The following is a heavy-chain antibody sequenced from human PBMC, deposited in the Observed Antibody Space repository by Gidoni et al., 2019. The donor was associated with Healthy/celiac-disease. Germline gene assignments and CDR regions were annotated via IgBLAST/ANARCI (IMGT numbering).Heavy chain of an antibody. CDR2: ISYDGSNK. Sequence: QVQLVASGGGVVHPGRSLRLSCAASGFTFSSYGTHWVRQAPGKGLALVAVISYDGSNKYYADSVKGRFTISRDNSKNTLYLQMNSLRAEDTAVYYCARDGAIAVAGISWFDPWGQGTLVTVSS. CDR3: ARDGAIAVAGISWFDP. CDR1: GFTFSSYG. V-gene: IGHV3-30-3*01. J-gene: IGHJ5*02. D-gene: IGHD6-19*01.